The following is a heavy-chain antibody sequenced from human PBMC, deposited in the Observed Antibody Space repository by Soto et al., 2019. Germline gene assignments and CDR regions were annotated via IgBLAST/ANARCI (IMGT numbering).Heavy chain of an antibody. Sequence: EVQLLESGGGLVQPGGSLRLSCVASGFTFSSYAVSWVRQVPGKGLEWGSAISGSGGSTYYADSVKGRFTISRDNSKNTVFLQVNSLRAEDTAIYYCAKAGHIVLVPADKSWLDSWGQGTLVTVSS. CDR1: GFTFSSYA. J-gene: IGHJ5*01. D-gene: IGHD2-2*01. CDR2: ISGSGGST. CDR3: AKAGHIVLVPADKSWLDS. V-gene: IGHV3-23*01.